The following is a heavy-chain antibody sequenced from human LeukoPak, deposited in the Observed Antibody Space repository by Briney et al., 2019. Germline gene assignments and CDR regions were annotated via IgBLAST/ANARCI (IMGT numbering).Heavy chain of an antibody. Sequence: SETLSLTCTVSGVTISSYYWSWIRQPPGKGLKWIGYINYSGSTNYNPSLKSRATITVDTTNTQFSLKLSSVTDADTAVYYSSSGWPYQGVWGKGTTVTVSS. CDR3: SSGWPYQGV. CDR1: GVTISSYY. J-gene: IGHJ6*04. V-gene: IGHV4-59*01. D-gene: IGHD2-2*01. CDR2: INYSGST.